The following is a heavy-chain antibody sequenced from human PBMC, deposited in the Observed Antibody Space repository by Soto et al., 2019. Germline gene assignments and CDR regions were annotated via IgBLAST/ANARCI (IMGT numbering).Heavy chain of an antibody. Sequence: QVQLVQSGAEVKKPGASVKVSCKASGYTFTSYGISWVRQAPGQGHEWMGWIRAYNGNTNYAQKLQAGVTMTADTSTSTAYMGLRSLRSDDTAVYSCARDLPTMDVWGQGTTVTVSS. CDR2: IRAYNGNT. CDR1: GYTFTSYG. CDR3: ARDLPTMDV. J-gene: IGHJ6*02. V-gene: IGHV1-18*01.